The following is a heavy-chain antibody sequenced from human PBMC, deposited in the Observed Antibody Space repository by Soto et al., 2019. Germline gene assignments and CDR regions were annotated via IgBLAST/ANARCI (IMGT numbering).Heavy chain of an antibody. D-gene: IGHD3-16*01. CDR2: IYYSGST. Sequence: SETLSLTCTVSGGSISSYYWSWIRQPPGKGLEWIGYIYYSGSTNYNPSIKSRVTISVDTSKNQFSLKLSSVTAADTAVYYCARLFGGVGVDYWGQGTLVTVSS. CDR3: ARLFGGVGVDY. V-gene: IGHV4-59*01. J-gene: IGHJ4*02. CDR1: GGSISSYY.